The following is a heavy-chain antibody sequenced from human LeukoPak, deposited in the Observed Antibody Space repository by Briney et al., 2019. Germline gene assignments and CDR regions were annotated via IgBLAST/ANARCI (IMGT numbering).Heavy chain of an antibody. CDR2: IYSGGTT. J-gene: IGHJ4*02. CDR1: GFTVSSNY. Sequence: PGGSLRLSCAASGFTVSSNYMSWVRQAPGKGLEGVSVIYSGGTTYYAGSMKGRFTISRDDSKNTLSLQMNSLRAEDTAVYYCARGWQWLTYWGQGTLVTVSS. V-gene: IGHV3-66*01. CDR3: ARGWQWLTY. D-gene: IGHD6-19*01.